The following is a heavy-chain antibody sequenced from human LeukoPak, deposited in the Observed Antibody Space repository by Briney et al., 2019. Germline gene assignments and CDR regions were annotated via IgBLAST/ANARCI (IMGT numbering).Heavy chain of an antibody. CDR3: ARGSIRYSGSYPRLNQVDY. Sequence: PSETLPLTCAVYGGSFSGYYWSWIRQPPGKGLEWIGEINHSGSTNYNPSLKSRVTISVDTSKNRFPLKLSSVTAADTAVYYCARGSIRYSGSYPRLNQVDYWGQGTLVTVSS. D-gene: IGHD1-26*01. J-gene: IGHJ4*02. V-gene: IGHV4-34*01. CDR2: INHSGST. CDR1: GGSFSGYY.